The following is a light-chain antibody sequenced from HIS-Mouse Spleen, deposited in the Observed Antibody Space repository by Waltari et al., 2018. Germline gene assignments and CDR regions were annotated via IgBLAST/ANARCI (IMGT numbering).Light chain of an antibody. J-gene: IGLJ1*01. CDR1: SSDVGSYNL. CDR2: EGS. Sequence: QSALTQPASVSGSPGQSITISCTGTSSDVGSYNLVSWYQQYPGKAPKLMIYEGSKRPSGVSNRFSGSKSGTTASLTISGLQAEDEADYYCCSYAGSSTYVFGTGTKVTVL. CDR3: CSYAGSSTYV. V-gene: IGLV2-23*01.